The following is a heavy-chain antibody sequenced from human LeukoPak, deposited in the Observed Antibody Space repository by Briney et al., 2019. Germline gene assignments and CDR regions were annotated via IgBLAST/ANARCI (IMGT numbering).Heavy chain of an antibody. J-gene: IGHJ4*02. Sequence: GGSLRLSCAASGFTFSGYSMNWVRQAPGKGPEWISYINNDRSSIADSVKGRFIISRDTAENSLFQQMNSLRVEDTALYYCARDTDWSFDYWGQGILVTVSS. V-gene: IGHV3-48*01. CDR1: GFTFSGYS. CDR2: INNDRSSI. CDR3: ARDTDWSFDY. D-gene: IGHD2-21*01.